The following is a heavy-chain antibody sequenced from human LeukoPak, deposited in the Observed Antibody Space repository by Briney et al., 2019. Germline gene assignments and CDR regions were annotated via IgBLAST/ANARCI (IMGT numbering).Heavy chain of an antibody. D-gene: IGHD6-13*01. CDR1: GYTFTSYG. CDR3: ASDLPRIAASDRPSFKDY. CDR2: ISAYNGNT. V-gene: IGHV1-18*01. Sequence: ASVKVSCKASGYTFTSYGISWVQQAPPQGREGMEWISAYNGNTNYAQKLQGRVTMTTDTSTTTAYMELRSLRSDDTDVYYCASDLPRIAASDRPSFKDYWGKGTMVTVSS. J-gene: IGHJ4*02.